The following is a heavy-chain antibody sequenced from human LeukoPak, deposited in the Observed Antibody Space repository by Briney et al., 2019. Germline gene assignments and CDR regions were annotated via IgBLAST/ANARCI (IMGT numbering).Heavy chain of an antibody. CDR2: ITSTGSYT. D-gene: IGHD1-26*01. CDR1: GFTFSSYN. V-gene: IGHV3-21*01. CDR3: ARDPYSGSYGDSYYYYMDV. Sequence: GGSLRLSCAASGFTFSSYNMNWVRQAPGKGLEWVSSITSTGSYTFYADSVKGRFTISRDNAKNSLYLQMNSLRAEDTAIYYCARDPYSGSYGDSYYYYMDVWGKGTTVTISS. J-gene: IGHJ6*03.